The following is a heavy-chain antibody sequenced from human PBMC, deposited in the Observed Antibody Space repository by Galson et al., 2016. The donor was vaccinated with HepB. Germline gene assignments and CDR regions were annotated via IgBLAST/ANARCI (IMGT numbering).Heavy chain of an antibody. CDR2: IESYSKII. CDR1: GFTFKKYG. Sequence: SLRLSCAASGFTFKKYGFNWVRLTPGKGLEWLSYIESYSKIIRYTESVRGRFTVSRDNAKNSVYLQLSGLRVEDTAIYYCARDGPNYNYDFWGQGTLVTDSS. J-gene: IGHJ4*02. V-gene: IGHV3-48*04. D-gene: IGHD5-24*01. CDR3: ARDGPNYNYDF.